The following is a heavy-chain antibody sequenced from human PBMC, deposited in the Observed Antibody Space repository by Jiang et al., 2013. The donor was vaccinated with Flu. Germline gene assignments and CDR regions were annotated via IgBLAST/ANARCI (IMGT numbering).Heavy chain of an antibody. V-gene: IGHV3-33*01. J-gene: IGHJ3*02. D-gene: IGHD2-2*01. CDR1: GFTFSSYG. CDR2: IWYDGSNK. CDR3: ARADHALDAFDI. Sequence: RLSCAASGFTFSSYGMHWVRQAPGKGLEWVAVIWYDGSNKYYADSVKGRFTISRDNSKNTLYLQMNSLRAEDTAVYYCARADHALDAFDIWGQGTMVTVSS.